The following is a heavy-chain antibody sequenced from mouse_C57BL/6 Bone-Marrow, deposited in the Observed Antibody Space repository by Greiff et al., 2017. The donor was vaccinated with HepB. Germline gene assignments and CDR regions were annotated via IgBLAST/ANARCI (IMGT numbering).Heavy chain of an antibody. V-gene: IGHV3-1*01. J-gene: IGHJ1*03. CDR2: ISYSGST. Sequence: VQLKESGPGMVKPSQSLSLTCTVPGYSITSGYDWHWIRHFPGNKLEWMGYISYSGSTNYNPSLKSRISITHDTSKNHFFLKLNSVTTEDTATYYCARALYGYDWYFDVWGTGTTVTVSS. D-gene: IGHD2-2*01. CDR1: GYSITSGYD. CDR3: ARALYGYDWYFDV.